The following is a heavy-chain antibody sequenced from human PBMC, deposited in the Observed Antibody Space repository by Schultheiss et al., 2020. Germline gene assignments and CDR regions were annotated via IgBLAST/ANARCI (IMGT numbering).Heavy chain of an antibody. Sequence: SQTLSLTCTVSGGSISNSRHYWGWIRQPPGKGLEWIGSIYYSGSTHYNPSLKSRVTVSVDPSKNQLSLKLSSVTAADTAVYYCVRPGGGLRYFDWLLSDWGQGTLVTVSS. CDR3: VRPGGGLRYFDWLLSD. CDR1: GGSISNSRHY. J-gene: IGHJ4*02. D-gene: IGHD3-9*01. CDR2: IYYSGST. V-gene: IGHV4-39*01.